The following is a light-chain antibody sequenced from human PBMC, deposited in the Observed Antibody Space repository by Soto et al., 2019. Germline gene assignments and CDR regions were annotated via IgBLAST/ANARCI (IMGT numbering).Light chain of an antibody. CDR2: GAS. V-gene: IGKV3-20*01. CDR1: QSVSSSY. J-gene: IGKJ2*01. CDR3: QRYGGSPPAT. Sequence: EIVLTQAPGTLSLSPGERATLSCRASQSVSSSYLAWYQQKPGQAPRVLIYGASSRATGIPDRFSGSGSGTDFTLTISRLEAEDFAVYYCQRYGGSPPATFGQGTKLEIK.